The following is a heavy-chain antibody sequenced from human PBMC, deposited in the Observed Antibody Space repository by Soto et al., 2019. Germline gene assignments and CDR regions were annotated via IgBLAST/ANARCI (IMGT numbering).Heavy chain of an antibody. CDR1: GFTFSSNA. V-gene: IGHV3-23*01. CDR3: AKDWASYCSGGSCYPDY. D-gene: IGHD2-15*01. CDR2: ISGSGGST. Sequence: EVQLLESGGGLVQPGGSLRLSCAASGFTFSSNAMSWVRQAPGKGLEWVSAISGSGGSTYYADSVKGRFTISRDNSKNTLYLQMNSLRAEDTAVYYCAKDWASYCSGGSCYPDYWGQGTLVTVSS. J-gene: IGHJ4*02.